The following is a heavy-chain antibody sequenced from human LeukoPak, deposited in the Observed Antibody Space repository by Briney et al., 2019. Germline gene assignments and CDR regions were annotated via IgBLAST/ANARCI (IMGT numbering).Heavy chain of an antibody. J-gene: IGHJ6*02. CDR2: IYYSGST. Sequence: SETLSLTCTVSGGSISSYYWSWIRQPPGKGLEWIGYIYYSGSTNYSPSLKSRVTISVDASKNQFSLKLSSVTAADTAVYYCARGAHYDILTYLMGVWGQGTTVTVSS. D-gene: IGHD3-9*01. V-gene: IGHV4-59*08. CDR1: GGSISSYY. CDR3: ARGAHYDILTYLMGV.